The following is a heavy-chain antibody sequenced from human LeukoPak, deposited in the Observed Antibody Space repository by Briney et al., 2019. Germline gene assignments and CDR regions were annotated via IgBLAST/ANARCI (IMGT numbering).Heavy chain of an antibody. CDR3: ARAAGGHSTSRFDY. Sequence: GGSLRLSCAASGFTFSSYAMHWVRQAPGKGLEWVAVISYDGSNKYYADSVKGRFTISRDNSKNTLYLQMNSLRAEDTAVYYCARAAGGHSTSRFDYWGQGTLVTVSS. CDR1: GFTFSSYA. V-gene: IGHV3-30-3*01. CDR2: ISYDGSNK. J-gene: IGHJ4*02. D-gene: IGHD2-2*01.